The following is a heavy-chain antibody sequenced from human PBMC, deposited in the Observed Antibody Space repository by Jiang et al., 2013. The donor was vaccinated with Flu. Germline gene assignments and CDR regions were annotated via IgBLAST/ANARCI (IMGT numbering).Heavy chain of an antibody. V-gene: IGHV4-34*01. CDR3: ARNGRKNYYGSGSYYNVKFDY. CDR2: INHSGST. D-gene: IGHD3-10*01. Sequence: KPSETLSLTCSVYGGSFSGYYWSWIRQPPGKGLEWIGEINHSGSTNYNPSLKSRVTISVDTSKNQFSLKLSSVTAADTAVYYCARNGRKNYYGSGSYYNVKFDYWGQGTLVTVSS. CDR1: GGSFSGYY. J-gene: IGHJ4*02.